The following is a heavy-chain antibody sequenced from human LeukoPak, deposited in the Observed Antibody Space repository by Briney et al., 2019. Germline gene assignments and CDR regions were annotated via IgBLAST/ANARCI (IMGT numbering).Heavy chain of an antibody. CDR2: MSYDGSNK. V-gene: IGHV3-30*18. CDR1: GCIFSTYG. CDR3: AKDSKQWLVGLGWLDP. Sequence: GRSLRLSCAASGCIFSTYGMHWVRQAPGKGLEWVAVMSYDGSNKYYADSVKGRFTISRDNSKNTLYLQMNSLRAEDTAVYYCAKDSKQWLVGLGWLDPWGQGTLVTVSS. J-gene: IGHJ5*02. D-gene: IGHD6-19*01.